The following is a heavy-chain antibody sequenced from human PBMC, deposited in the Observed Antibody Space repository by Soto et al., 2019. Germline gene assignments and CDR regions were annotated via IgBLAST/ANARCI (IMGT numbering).Heavy chain of an antibody. Sequence: GGSLRHSCAASGFTFSSYAMSWFRQAPGKGLEWVSAISGSGGRTYTADSVKGRFTIYRANSKNTLYLQMNSRRAEDTAVYYCATDSQSLGAAGHRVDYWGQGTLVTVSS. J-gene: IGHJ4*02. V-gene: IGHV3-23*01. CDR2: ISGSGGRT. D-gene: IGHD1-26*01. CDR3: ATDSQSLGAAGHRVDY. CDR1: GFTFSSYA.